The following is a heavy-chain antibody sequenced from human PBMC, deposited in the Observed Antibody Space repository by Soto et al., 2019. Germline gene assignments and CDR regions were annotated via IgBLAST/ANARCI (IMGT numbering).Heavy chain of an antibody. CDR2: IYYSGNT. CDR3: ARNVDTARAYYFDY. D-gene: IGHD5-18*01. Sequence: PSETLSLTCTVSGGSISSYYWSWIRQPPGKGLEWIGYIYYSGNTNYNPSLKSRATISVDTSKNQFSLKLNSVTAADTAVYYCARNVDTARAYYFDYWGQGTLVTVSS. J-gene: IGHJ4*02. V-gene: IGHV4-59*01. CDR1: GGSISSYY.